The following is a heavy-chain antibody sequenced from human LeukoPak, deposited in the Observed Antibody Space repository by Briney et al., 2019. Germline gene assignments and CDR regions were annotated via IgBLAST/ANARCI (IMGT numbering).Heavy chain of an antibody. CDR2: ISAYNGNT. CDR1: GYTFTSYG. V-gene: IGHV1-18*01. Sequence: GASVKVSCKASGYTFTSYGISWVRQAPGQGLEWMGWISAYNGNTNYAQKLQGRVTMTTDTSTSTAHMELRSLRSDDTAVYYCARNGIVAEFDPWGQGTLVTVSS. CDR3: ARNGIVAEFDP. J-gene: IGHJ5*02. D-gene: IGHD6-13*01.